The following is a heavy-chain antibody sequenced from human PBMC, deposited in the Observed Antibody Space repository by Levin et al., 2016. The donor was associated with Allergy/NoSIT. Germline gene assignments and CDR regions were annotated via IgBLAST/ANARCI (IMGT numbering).Heavy chain of an antibody. CDR2: IIPIFGTA. J-gene: IGHJ4*02. Sequence: WVRQAPGQGLEWMGGIIPIFGTANYAQKLQGRVTMTTDTSTSTAYMELRSLRSDDTAVYYCARVRGDYYDSSGYYYYFDYWGQGTLVTVSS. V-gene: IGHV1-69*05. D-gene: IGHD3-22*01. CDR3: ARVRGDYYDSSGYYYYFDY.